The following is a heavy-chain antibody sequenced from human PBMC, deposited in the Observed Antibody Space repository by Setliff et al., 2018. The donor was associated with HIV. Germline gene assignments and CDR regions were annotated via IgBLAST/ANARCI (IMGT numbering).Heavy chain of an antibody. J-gene: IGHJ4*02. CDR1: GFTFDDYA. CDR2: ISWNSGST. Sequence: PGGSLRLSCAASGFTFDDYAMHWVRQAPGKGLEWVSGISWNSGSTSYADSVKGRFTISRDNAKNMLYVQMNSLRAEDTAVYYCARGGVGSFDYWGQGTLVTVSS. V-gene: IGHV3-9*01. CDR3: ARGGVGSFDY. D-gene: IGHD1-26*01.